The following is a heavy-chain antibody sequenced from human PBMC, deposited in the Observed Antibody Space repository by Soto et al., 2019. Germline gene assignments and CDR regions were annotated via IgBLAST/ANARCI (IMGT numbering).Heavy chain of an antibody. CDR1: GFTFSNYG. V-gene: IGHV3-33*01. J-gene: IGHJ4*02. CDR3: ARDGYCSGGSCYSVPVFDF. D-gene: IGHD2-15*01. CDR2: IWYDGNNK. Sequence: QVQLVESGGGVVQPGRSLRLSCAASGFTFSNYGMHWVRQAPGKGLEWVALIWYDGNNKYYADSVKGRFTISRDNSXXXLXLQMNSLRAEDTAVYYCARDGYCSGGSCYSVPVFDFWGQGTLVTVSS.